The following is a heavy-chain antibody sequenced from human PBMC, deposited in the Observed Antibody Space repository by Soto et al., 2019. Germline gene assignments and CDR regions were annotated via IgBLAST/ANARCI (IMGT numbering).Heavy chain of an antibody. V-gene: IGHV1-46*01. CDR2: INPSGGST. J-gene: IGHJ4*02. CDR1: GYSFTSYY. CDR3: ARRYTSRYYQPFDY. D-gene: IGHD3-22*01. Sequence: ASVKVSCKASGYSFTSYYMYWVRQAPGQGLEWMGVINPSGGSTSYAQKFQGRVTMTRDTSTSTVYMELSSLRSEDKAVYYCARRYTSRYYQPFDYWGQGTLVTVCS.